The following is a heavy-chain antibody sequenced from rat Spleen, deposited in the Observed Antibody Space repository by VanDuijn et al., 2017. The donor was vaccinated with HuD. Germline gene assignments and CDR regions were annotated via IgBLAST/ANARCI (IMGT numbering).Heavy chain of an antibody. CDR2: ISYDGGST. V-gene: IGHV5-20*01. CDR3: ATQSIIRVPLFDY. CDR1: GFTFSNYG. D-gene: IGHD4-3*01. J-gene: IGHJ2*01. Sequence: EVQLVESGGGLVQPGRSMKLSCAASGFTFSNYGMAWVRQAPKKGLEWVASISYDGGSTYYRDSVKGRFTISRDDAKSTLYLQMDSLRSEDTATYYCATQSIIRVPLFDYWGQGVMVTVSS.